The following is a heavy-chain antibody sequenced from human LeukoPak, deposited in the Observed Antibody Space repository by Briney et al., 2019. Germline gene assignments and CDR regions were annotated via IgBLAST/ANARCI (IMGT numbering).Heavy chain of an antibody. CDR2: VYYSGST. J-gene: IGHJ4*02. V-gene: IGHV4-39*01. Sequence: SETLSLTCTVSGGXISSSTYYWGWIRQPPGKGLEWIGTVYYSGSTYYNPSLKNRVTISVDTSKNQFSLKLSSVTAADTAVYYCARHGTYTDYWGQGILVTVSS. CDR1: GGXISSSTYY. CDR3: ARHGTYTDY. D-gene: IGHD1-26*01.